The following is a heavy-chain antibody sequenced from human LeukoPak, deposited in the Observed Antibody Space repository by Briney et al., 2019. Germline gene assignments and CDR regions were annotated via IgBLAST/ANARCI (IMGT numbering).Heavy chain of an antibody. CDR1: GFTFSSYS. CDR2: ISSSSSYI. D-gene: IGHD5-18*01. V-gene: IGHV3-21*04. CDR3: ARQQDTTNPGY. Sequence: GGSLRLSCAASGFTFSSYSMNWVRQAPGKGLEWVSCISSSSSYINYADSVKGRFTTSRDNAKNSLYLQMNGLRAEDTAVYYCARQQDTTNPGYWGQGTLVTVSS. J-gene: IGHJ4*02.